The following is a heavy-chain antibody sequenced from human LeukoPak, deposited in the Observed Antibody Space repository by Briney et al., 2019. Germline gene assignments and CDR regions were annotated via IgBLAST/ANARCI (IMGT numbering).Heavy chain of an antibody. CDR2: ISYDGSNK. CDR1: GFTFSSYG. D-gene: IGHD3-16*02. V-gene: IGHV3-30*18. J-gene: IGHJ4*02. CDR3: AKDFYSGGSSYYDYVWGSYRQPYFDY. Sequence: GGSLRLSCAAFGFTFSSYGMHWVRQAPGKGLEWVAVISYDGSNKYYADSVKGRFTISRDNSKNTLYLQMNSLRAEDTAVYYCAKDFYSGGSSYYDYVWGSYRQPYFDYWGQGTLVTVSS.